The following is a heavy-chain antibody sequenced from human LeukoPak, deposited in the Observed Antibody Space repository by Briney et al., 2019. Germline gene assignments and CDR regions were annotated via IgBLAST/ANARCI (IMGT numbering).Heavy chain of an antibody. CDR2: AYYRSKRSN. V-gene: IGHV6-1*01. D-gene: IGHD6-6*01. Sequence: SQTLSLTCAISGDSVSSNSASWSWIRQSPSRGLKWLGRAYYRSKRSNDYAGSVRSRITINPDTTKNQFSLLLNSVTPEDTAIYYCARGRGDLAARAFDIWGQGTMVTVSS. CDR1: GDSVSSNSAS. CDR3: ARGRGDLAARAFDI. J-gene: IGHJ3*02.